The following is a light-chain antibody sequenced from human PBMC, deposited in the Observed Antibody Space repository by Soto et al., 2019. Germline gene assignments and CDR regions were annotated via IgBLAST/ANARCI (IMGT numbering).Light chain of an antibody. V-gene: IGLV1-40*01. CDR2: GNS. J-gene: IGLJ2*01. Sequence: QTVVTQPPSVSGAPGQRVTISCTGSSSNIGAGYDVHWYQQLPGTAPKLLIYGNSNRPSGVPDRFSGSKSGTSASLAITGLQAEDEADYYCCSYAGSNSLVFGGVTKLTVL. CDR3: CSYAGSNSLV. CDR1: SSNIGAGYD.